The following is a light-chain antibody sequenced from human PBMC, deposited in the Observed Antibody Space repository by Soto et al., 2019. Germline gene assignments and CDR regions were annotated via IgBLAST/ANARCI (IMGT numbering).Light chain of an antibody. Sequence: IVMTQSPATLSVSPGERATLSCRASQSVSSNLAWYQQKPGQAPRLLIYGASTRATGIPARFSGSGSGTEFTLTISSLQSEDFAVYYCQQYNNWPPGTFGQGTKWISN. CDR3: QQYNNWPPGT. CDR2: GAS. V-gene: IGKV3-15*01. J-gene: IGKJ1*01. CDR1: QSVSSN.